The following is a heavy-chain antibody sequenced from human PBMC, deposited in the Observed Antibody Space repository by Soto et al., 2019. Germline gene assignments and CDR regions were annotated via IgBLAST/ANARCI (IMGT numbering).Heavy chain of an antibody. Sequence: GGSLSLSCAASGFTFSTSAMSWVRQAPGKGLEWVSSISGSGVGTDYADSVKGRFTISRDNSMNTLYLQMSSLRAEDTAVYYCAKGSQNYYYYMDVWGKGTTVTVSS. CDR1: GFTFSTSA. D-gene: IGHD3-10*01. CDR2: ISGSGVGT. CDR3: AKGSQNYYYYMDV. J-gene: IGHJ6*03. V-gene: IGHV3-23*01.